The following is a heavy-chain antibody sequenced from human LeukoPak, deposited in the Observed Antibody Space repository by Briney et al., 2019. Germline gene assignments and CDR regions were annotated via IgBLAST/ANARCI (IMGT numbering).Heavy chain of an antibody. CDR2: IKPSGGST. Sequence: ASVKVSCKASGYTFTGYYMHWVRQAPGQGLEWMGWIKPSGGSTRYAQKFQGRVTMTRDTSSTTAYMELSRLRSDDTAVYYCARGGEVVIQPDFDYWGQGTLVTVSS. CDR3: ARGGEVVIQPDFDY. CDR1: GYTFTGYY. J-gene: IGHJ4*02. V-gene: IGHV1-2*02. D-gene: IGHD3-22*01.